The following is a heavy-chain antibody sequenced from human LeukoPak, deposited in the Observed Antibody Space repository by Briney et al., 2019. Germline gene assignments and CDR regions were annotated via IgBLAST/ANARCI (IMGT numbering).Heavy chain of an antibody. D-gene: IGHD3-22*01. CDR3: ARYDSSGPRADYYDY. CDR1: GGSISSGDYY. V-gene: IGHV4-30-4*01. J-gene: IGHJ4*02. CDR2: IYYSGST. Sequence: SQTLSLTCTVSGGSISSGDYYWSWIRQPPGKGPEWIGYIYYSGSTYYNPSLKSRVTISVDTSKNQFSLKLSSVTAADTAVYYCARYDSSGPRADYYDYWGQGTLVTVSS.